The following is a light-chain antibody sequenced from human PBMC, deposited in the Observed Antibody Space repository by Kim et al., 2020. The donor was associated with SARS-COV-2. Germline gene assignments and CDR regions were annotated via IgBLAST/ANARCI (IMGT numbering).Light chain of an antibody. V-gene: IGKV3-20*01. J-gene: IGKJ1*01. Sequence: EIVLTQSPGTLSLSPGERATLSCRASQSVSSSYLAWYQQKPGQAPRLLIYGASSRATGIPDRFSGSGSGRDFTLTISGLEPEDFAVYYCQQYGSAGTFGQGTKVDIK. CDR3: QQYGSAGT. CDR1: QSVSSSY. CDR2: GAS.